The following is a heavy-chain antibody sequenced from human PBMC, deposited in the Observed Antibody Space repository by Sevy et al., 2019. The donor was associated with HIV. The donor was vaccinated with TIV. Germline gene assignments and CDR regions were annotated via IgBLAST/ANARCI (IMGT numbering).Heavy chain of an antibody. CDR3: ARVGLALRSTYYDFWSGYGREGGNGMDV. Sequence: GGSLRLSCAASGFTVSSNYMSWVRQAPGKGLEWVSVIYSGGSTYYADSVKGRFTISRDNSKNTLYLQMNSLRAEDTAVYYCARVGLALRSTYYDFWSGYGREGGNGMDVWGQGTTVTVSS. D-gene: IGHD3-3*01. CDR1: GFTVSSNY. V-gene: IGHV3-53*01. CDR2: IYSGGST. J-gene: IGHJ6*02.